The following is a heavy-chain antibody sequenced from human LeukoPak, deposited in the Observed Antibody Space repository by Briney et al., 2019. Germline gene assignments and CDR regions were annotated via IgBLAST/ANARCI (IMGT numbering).Heavy chain of an antibody. CDR2: INTGNGNT. J-gene: IGHJ4*02. CDR3: AREGGGSGSHEDY. V-gene: IGHV1-3*03. D-gene: IGHD3-10*01. Sequence: ASVKVSCKASGYTFTSYTMHWVRQAPGQRLEWMGWINTGNGNTKYSQEFQGRVTITRDTSTSTVYMELSSLRSEDTAVYYCAREGGGSGSHEDYWGQGTLVTVSS. CDR1: GYTFTSYT.